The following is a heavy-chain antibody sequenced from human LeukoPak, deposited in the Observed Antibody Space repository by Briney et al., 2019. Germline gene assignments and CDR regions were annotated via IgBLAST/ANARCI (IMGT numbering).Heavy chain of an antibody. Sequence: SETLSLTCTVSGGSISSSSYYWSWIRQPAGKGLEWIGRIYTSGSTNYNPSLKSRVTMSVDTSKNQFSLKLSSVTAADTAVYYCARSGIAVAGIDYWGQGTLVTVSS. J-gene: IGHJ4*02. CDR3: ARSGIAVAGIDY. CDR1: GGSISSSSYY. V-gene: IGHV4-61*02. CDR2: IYTSGST. D-gene: IGHD6-19*01.